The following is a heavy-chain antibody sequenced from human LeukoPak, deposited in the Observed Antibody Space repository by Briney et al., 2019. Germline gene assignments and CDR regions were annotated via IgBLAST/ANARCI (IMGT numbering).Heavy chain of an antibody. J-gene: IGHJ4*02. Sequence: GGSLRLSCAASGFTFSSYGMHWVRQAPGKGLEWVAVIWYDGSNKYYADSVKGRFTISRDNSKNTLYLQMNSLRAEDTAVYYCAKISLVSSDLDYWGQGTLVTVSS. CDR1: GFTFSSYG. CDR2: IWYDGSNK. V-gene: IGHV3-33*06. CDR3: AKISLVSSDLDY. D-gene: IGHD6-19*01.